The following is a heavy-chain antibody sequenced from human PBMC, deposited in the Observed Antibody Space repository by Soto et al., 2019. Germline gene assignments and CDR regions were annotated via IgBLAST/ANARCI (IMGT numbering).Heavy chain of an antibody. Sequence: PSETLSLTCAVSGGSISSGGYSWSWIRQPPGKGLEWIGYIYHSGSTYYNPSLKSRVTISVDRSKNQFSLKLSSVTAADTAVYYCARVIWFGPGGWFDPWGQGTLVTVSS. CDR1: GGSISSGGYS. CDR3: ARVIWFGPGGWFDP. J-gene: IGHJ5*02. D-gene: IGHD3-10*01. CDR2: IYHSGST. V-gene: IGHV4-30-2*01.